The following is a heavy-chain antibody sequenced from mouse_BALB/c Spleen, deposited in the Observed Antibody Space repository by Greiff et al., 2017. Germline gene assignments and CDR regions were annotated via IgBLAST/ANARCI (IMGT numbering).Heavy chain of an antibody. J-gene: IGHJ3*01. Sequence: EVKLQESGGGLVKPGGSLKLSCAASGFTFSDYYMYWVRQTPEKRLEWVATISDGGSYTYYPDSVKGRFTISRDNAKNNLYLQMSSLKSEDTAMYYCARAYGYDVKFAYWGQGTLVTVSA. CDR1: GFTFSDYY. CDR2: ISDGGSYT. V-gene: IGHV5-4*02. D-gene: IGHD2-2*01. CDR3: ARAYGYDVKFAY.